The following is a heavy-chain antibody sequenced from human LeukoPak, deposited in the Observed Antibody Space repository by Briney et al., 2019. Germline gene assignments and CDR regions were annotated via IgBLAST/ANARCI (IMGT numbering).Heavy chain of an antibody. Sequence: PGGSLRLSCAASGFTFSSYSMNWVRQAPGKGLEWVSSISSSSSYIYYADSVKGRFTISRDNAKNSLYLQMNSLRAEDTAVYYCARVLVPAAYYGMDVWGKGTTVNVSS. CDR2: ISSSSSYI. J-gene: IGHJ6*04. CDR1: GFTFSSYS. CDR3: ARVLVPAAYYGMDV. D-gene: IGHD2-2*01. V-gene: IGHV3-21*01.